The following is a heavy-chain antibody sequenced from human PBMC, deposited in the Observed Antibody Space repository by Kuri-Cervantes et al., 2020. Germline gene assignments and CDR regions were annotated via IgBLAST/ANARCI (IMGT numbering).Heavy chain of an antibody. Sequence: GGSLRLSCTASGFTFGDYAMSWFRQAPGKGLEWVGFIRSKAYGGTTEYAASVKGRFTISRDNAKNSLYLQMNSLRAEDTAVYYCAVGESDAFDIWGQGTMVTVSS. CDR1: GFTFGDYA. CDR3: AVGESDAFDI. D-gene: IGHD4-17*01. V-gene: IGHV3-49*03. J-gene: IGHJ3*02. CDR2: IRSKAYGGTT.